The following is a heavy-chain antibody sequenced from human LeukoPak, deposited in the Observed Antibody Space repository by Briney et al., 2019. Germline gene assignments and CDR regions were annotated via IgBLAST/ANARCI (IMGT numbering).Heavy chain of an antibody. Sequence: GGSLRLSCTASGFTFGDYAMSWVRQAPGKGLEWVGFIRSTAYGGTTEYAASVKGRFTISRDDSKSIAYLQMNSLKTEDTAVYYCTRGELEVDYWGQGTLVTVSS. V-gene: IGHV3-49*04. CDR3: TRGELEVDY. J-gene: IGHJ4*02. CDR1: GFTFGDYA. D-gene: IGHD1-1*01. CDR2: IRSTAYGGTT.